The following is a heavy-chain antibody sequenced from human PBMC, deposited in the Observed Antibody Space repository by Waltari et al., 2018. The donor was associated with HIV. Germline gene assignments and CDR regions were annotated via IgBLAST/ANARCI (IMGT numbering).Heavy chain of an antibody. Sequence: QVHLLQSGAEVKRPGASVVVSCKASGYSFSASYLHWVRQAPGQGLQWMGRGEPDRGATTLGLTCQGRITMTRYRSLGAAYVVLTSLTLYDAAVYYGARAEEASAPAMPPGYRFDSWGQGTLVTVSA. CDR1: GYSFSASY. CDR2: GEPDRGAT. CDR3: ARAEEASAPAMPPGYRFDS. V-gene: IGHV1-2*06. D-gene: IGHD2-2*01. J-gene: IGHJ4*02.